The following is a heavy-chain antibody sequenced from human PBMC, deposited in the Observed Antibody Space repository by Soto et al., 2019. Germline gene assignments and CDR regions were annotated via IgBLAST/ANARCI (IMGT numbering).Heavy chain of an antibody. CDR1: GFTFSSYG. CDR2: ISYDGSNK. Sequence: GGSLRLSCAASGFTFSSYGMHWVRQAPGKGLEWVAVISYDGSNKYYADSVKGRFTISRDNSKNTLYLQMNSLRAEDTAVYYCAKDYRGYCTNGVCHNWFDPWGQGT. CDR3: AKDYRGYCTNGVCHNWFDP. D-gene: IGHD2-8*01. V-gene: IGHV3-30*18. J-gene: IGHJ5*02.